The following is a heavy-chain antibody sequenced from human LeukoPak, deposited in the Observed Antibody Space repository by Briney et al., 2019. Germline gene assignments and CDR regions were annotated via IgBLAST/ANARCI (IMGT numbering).Heavy chain of an antibody. Sequence: SETLSLTCTVSGGSISSGSYYWSWIRQPAGKGLEWIGRIYTSGSTNYNPSLESRVTISVDTSKNQFSLKLSSVTAADTAVYYCAREGVGMGGYYWGQGTLVTVSS. CDR2: IYTSGST. CDR3: AREGVGMGGYY. V-gene: IGHV4-61*02. J-gene: IGHJ4*02. CDR1: GGSISSGSYY. D-gene: IGHD5-12*01.